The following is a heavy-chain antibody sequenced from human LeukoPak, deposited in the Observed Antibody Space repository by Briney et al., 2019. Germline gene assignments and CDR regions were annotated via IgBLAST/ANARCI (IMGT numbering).Heavy chain of an antibody. V-gene: IGHV3-30*02. CDR3: AKDFSSVGSCGGDCYSFDY. D-gene: IGHD2-21*02. CDR2: IRYDGSNK. J-gene: IGHJ4*02. CDR1: GFTFSSYG. Sequence: GGSLRLSCAASGFTFSSYGMHWVRQAPGKGLEWVAFIRYDGSNKYYADSVKGRFTISRDNSKNTLYLQMNSLRAEDTAVYYCAKDFSSVGSCGGDCYSFDYWGQGTLVTVSS.